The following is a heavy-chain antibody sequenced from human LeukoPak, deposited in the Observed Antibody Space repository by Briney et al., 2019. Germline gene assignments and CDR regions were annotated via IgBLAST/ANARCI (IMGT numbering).Heavy chain of an antibody. CDR3: ARGSYYYMDV. V-gene: IGHV1-46*01. CDR2: MILNDGST. Sequence: ASVKVSCKASGYTFSNYYMHWVREGPGQGLGLKGVMILNDGSTSYAQRFQGRVTMTRDTSTSTFYIELSTLRYEDTAVYYCARGSYYYMDVWVTGTTVTISS. CDR1: GYTFSNYY. J-gene: IGHJ6*03.